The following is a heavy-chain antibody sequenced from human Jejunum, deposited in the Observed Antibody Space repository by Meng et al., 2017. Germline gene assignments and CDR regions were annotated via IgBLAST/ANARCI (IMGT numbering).Heavy chain of an antibody. D-gene: IGHD6-19*01. CDR1: GFSLATSGVG. J-gene: IGHJ4*02. V-gene: IGHV2-5*02. CDR3: AHRFPGYYGGWNGGYFDS. Sequence: QIPMEECGLTLVEPTQPLTLTCTFSGFSLATSGVGVGWIRQPPGQALEWLAVIYWDDDKRYNPSLKSRLTVSKDNSKNQVVLTMTNMDPVDTATYYCAHRFPGYYGGWNGGYFDSWGQGTLVTVSS. CDR2: IYWDDDK.